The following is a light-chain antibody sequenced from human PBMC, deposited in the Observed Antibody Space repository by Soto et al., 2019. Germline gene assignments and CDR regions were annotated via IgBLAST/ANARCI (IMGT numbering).Light chain of an antibody. Sequence: DIQTTQSPSTLSASVGDRVTITCRASQSISSWLAWYQQKPGKAPKLLIYDASRLESGVPSRFSGSGSGTEFTLTISSLQPDDFATYYCQQYNSYSFGGGTKVEIK. J-gene: IGKJ4*01. CDR1: QSISSW. CDR3: QQYNSYS. V-gene: IGKV1-5*01. CDR2: DAS.